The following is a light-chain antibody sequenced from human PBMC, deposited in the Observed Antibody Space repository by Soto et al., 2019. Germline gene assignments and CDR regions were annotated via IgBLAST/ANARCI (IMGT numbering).Light chain of an antibody. CDR2: EAS. V-gene: IGKV3-11*01. CDR1: QSVNTY. Sequence: EIVLTQSPATLSLSLGERATLSCKASQSVNTYVGWYQQKPGQAPRLLISEASDRATGIPARFSGSGSGTEFTLTISSLQSEDFAVYYCQQYNNWPITFGGGTKVEIK. J-gene: IGKJ4*01. CDR3: QQYNNWPIT.